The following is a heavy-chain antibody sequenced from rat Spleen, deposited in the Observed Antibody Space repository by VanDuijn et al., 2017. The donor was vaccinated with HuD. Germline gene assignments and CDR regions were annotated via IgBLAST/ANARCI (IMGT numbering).Heavy chain of an antibody. CDR2: ISYDGGST. CDR1: GFTFSNYG. CDR3: TTSITMMVVITRVMDA. V-gene: IGHV5-20*01. D-gene: IGHD1-12*02. J-gene: IGHJ4*01. Sequence: EVQLVESGGGLVQPGRSMKLSCAASGFTFSNYGMAWVRQAPKKGLEWVAYISYDGGSTYYRDSVKGRFTISRDNAKSTLYLQMDSLRSEDTATYYCTTSITMMVVITRVMDAWGQGASVTVSS.